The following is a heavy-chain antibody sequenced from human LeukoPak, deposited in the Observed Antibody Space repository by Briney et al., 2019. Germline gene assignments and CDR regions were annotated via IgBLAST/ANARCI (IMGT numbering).Heavy chain of an antibody. CDR3: ARDWGSKGGYGMDV. J-gene: IGHJ6*02. CDR2: IYSGGST. CDR1: GFTVSSNY. Sequence: PGGSLRLSCAASGFTVSSNYMSWVRQAPGKGLEWVSVIYSGGSTYYADSVKGRFTISRDNSKNTLYLQMNSLRAEDTAVYYCARDWGSKGGYGMDVWGQGTTVTVSS. V-gene: IGHV3-66*01. D-gene: IGHD3-16*01.